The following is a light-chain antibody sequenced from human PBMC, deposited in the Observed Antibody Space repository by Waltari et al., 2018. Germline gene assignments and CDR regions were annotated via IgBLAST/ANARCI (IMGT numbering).Light chain of an antibody. V-gene: IGKV1-5*03. CDR1: QSVYSW. Sequence: DIQMTQSPPPLSASVGDRVTTASRASQSVYSWLAWYQQKPGKAPKLLIYKASNLQSGVPSRFSGRGSGKEFTFTISRLQPDDFATFYCQKYNNYPLTFGGGTKVEIK. CDR2: KAS. J-gene: IGKJ4*01. CDR3: QKYNNYPLT.